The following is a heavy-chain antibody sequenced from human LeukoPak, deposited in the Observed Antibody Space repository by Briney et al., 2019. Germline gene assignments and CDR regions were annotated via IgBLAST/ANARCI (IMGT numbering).Heavy chain of an antibody. CDR1: GFTFDDYA. CDR2: ITWDSVST. CDR3: AKAEYYAYFQH. J-gene: IGHJ1*01. D-gene: IGHD2/OR15-2a*01. V-gene: IGHV3-43D*03. Sequence: PGGSLRLSCAASGFTFDDYAMHWVRQPPGKGLEWVSLITWDSVSTYYADSVKGRFTISRDNSKNSLYLQMNSLRAEDTAFYYCAKAEYYAYFQHWGQGTLVSVSS.